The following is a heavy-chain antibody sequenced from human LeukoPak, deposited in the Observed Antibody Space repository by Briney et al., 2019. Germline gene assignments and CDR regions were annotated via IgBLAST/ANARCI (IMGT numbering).Heavy chain of an antibody. CDR2: IEYSETST. V-gene: IGHV3-23*01. CDR3: TRNGGWYGIS. Sequence: PGGSLRLSCTVSGFTLSSYEMTWIRQAPEKGLEWVSSIEYSETSTHYAGSVKGRFTISRDNSKNTLYLQLNSLSDEDTAVYFCTRNGGWYGISWGQGTLVTVSS. D-gene: IGHD6-19*01. CDR1: GFTLSSYE. J-gene: IGHJ4*02.